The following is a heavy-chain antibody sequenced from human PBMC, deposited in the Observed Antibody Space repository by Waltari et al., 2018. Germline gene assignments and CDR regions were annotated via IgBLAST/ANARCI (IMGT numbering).Heavy chain of an antibody. J-gene: IGHJ4*02. CDR1: GGSISSYY. D-gene: IGHD3-22*01. CDR2: IYYSGST. V-gene: IGHV4-59*01. CDR3: AGLRPDYYDSSGYYYRSKVSPRGPFDY. Sequence: QVQLQESGPGLVKPSETLSLTCTVSGGSISSYYWSWIRQPPGKGLEWIRYIYYSGSTTYNPALKSRVTLSVDTSKNQFSLRLSAVTAADTAVYYCAGLRPDYYDSSGYYYRSKVSPRGPFDYWGQGTLVTVSS.